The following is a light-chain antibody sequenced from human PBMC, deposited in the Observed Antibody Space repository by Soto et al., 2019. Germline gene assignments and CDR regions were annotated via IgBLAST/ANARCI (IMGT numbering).Light chain of an antibody. CDR2: AAS. J-gene: IGKJ3*01. CDR1: QGISNN. CDR3: QKYNSAPLVT. V-gene: IGKV1-27*01. Sequence: DIQMTQSPSSLSASVGDRVTITCRASQGISNNLAWYQQKPGQVPKLLIYAASTLQSGVPSRFSGSGSGTDFTLPISSLQPEDVATYYCQKYNSAPLVTFGPGTKVDIK.